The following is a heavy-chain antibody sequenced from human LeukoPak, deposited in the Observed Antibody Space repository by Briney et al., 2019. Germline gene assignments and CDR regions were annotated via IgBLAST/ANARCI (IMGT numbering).Heavy chain of an antibody. Sequence: GGSLRLSCAASGFTFDDYGMSWVRQAPGKGLEWVSGINWNGGSTGYADSVKGRFTISRDNAKNSLFLQMNSLRAEDTAVYYCARFALKTPPTDWGQGTLVTVSS. V-gene: IGHV3-20*04. CDR2: INWNGGST. CDR1: GFTFDDYG. CDR3: ARFALKTPPTD. J-gene: IGHJ4*02.